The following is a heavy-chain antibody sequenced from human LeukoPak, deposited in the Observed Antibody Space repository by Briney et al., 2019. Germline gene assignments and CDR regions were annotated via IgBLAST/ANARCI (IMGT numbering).Heavy chain of an antibody. D-gene: IGHD1-1*01. CDR3: ARERQLERLAFGKEGSAFDY. Sequence: GGSLRLSCAASGFTFSDYYMSWIRQAPGKGLEWVSYISSSGSTIYYADSVKGRFTISRDNAKNSPYLQMNRLRAEDTAVYYCARERQLERLAFGKEGSAFDYWGQGTLVTVSS. J-gene: IGHJ4*02. CDR2: ISSSGSTI. V-gene: IGHV3-11*04. CDR1: GFTFSDYY.